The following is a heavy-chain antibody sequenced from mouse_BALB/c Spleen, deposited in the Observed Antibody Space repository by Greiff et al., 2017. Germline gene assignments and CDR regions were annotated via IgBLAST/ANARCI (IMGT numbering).Heavy chain of an antibody. CDR1: GFNIKDTY. V-gene: IGHV14-3*02. CDR2: IDPANGNT. CDR3: ARERYYYGYLFDY. J-gene: IGHJ2*01. D-gene: IGHD1-2*01. Sequence: EVQLQQSGAELVKPGASVKLSCTASGFNIKDTYMHWVKQRPEQGLEWIGRIDPANGNTKYDPKFQGKATITADTSSNTAYLQLSSLTSEDTAVYYCARERYYYGYLFDYWGQGTTLTVSS.